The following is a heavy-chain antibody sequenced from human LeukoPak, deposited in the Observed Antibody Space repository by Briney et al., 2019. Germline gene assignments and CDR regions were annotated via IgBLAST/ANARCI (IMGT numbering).Heavy chain of an antibody. J-gene: IGHJ3*02. D-gene: IGHD4-17*01. CDR1: GGSISSGSYY. CDR3: ARDYGDYVPYAFDI. Sequence: PSETLSLTCTVSGGSISSGSYYWSWIRQPAGKGLEWIGRIYTSGSTNYNPSLKSRVTISVDTSKNQFSLKLSSVTAADTAVYYCARDYGDYVPYAFDIWGQGRMVTVSS. V-gene: IGHV4-61*02. CDR2: IYTSGST.